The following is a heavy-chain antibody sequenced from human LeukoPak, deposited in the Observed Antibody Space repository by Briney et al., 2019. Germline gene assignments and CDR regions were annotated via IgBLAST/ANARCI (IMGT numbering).Heavy chain of an antibody. J-gene: IGHJ4*02. CDR1: GFTFDNYG. CDR3: VRHDFWSGFKGGDY. V-gene: IGHV3-20*04. CDR2: INGNGGST. D-gene: IGHD3-3*01. Sequence: GGSLRLSCAASGFTFDNYGMSWARQVPGKGLEWVSSINGNGGSTAYADSVKGRFTISRDNVKNSLYLQMNSLRAEDTAFYYCVRHDFWSGFKGGDYWGQGTLVTVSS.